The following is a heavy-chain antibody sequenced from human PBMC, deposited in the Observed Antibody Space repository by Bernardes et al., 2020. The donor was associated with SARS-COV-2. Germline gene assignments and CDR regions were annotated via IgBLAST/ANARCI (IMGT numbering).Heavy chain of an antibody. Sequence: ASVKVSCKISGYTLTYLSMHWVRQAPGKGLEWMGGFDPEDGETIYAQKFQGRVTMTEDTSTDTAYMELSSLRSEDTAVYYCATEGSSSGWFKHWGQGTLVTVSS. CDR3: ATEGSSSGWFKH. CDR2: FDPEDGET. D-gene: IGHD6-19*01. CDR1: GYTLTYLS. V-gene: IGHV1-24*01. J-gene: IGHJ1*01.